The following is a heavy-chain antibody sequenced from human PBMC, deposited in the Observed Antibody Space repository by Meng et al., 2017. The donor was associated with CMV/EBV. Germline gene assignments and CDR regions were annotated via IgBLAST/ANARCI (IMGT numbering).Heavy chain of an antibody. CDR3: ARFMSSSWDHYFDY. V-gene: IGHV1-2*02. Sequence: QADVVQSVAEVKKPGASVKGSCKASGYTFTGYYMHWVRQAPGQGLEWMGWINPNSGGTNYAQKFQGRVTMTRDTSISTAYMELSRLRSDDTAVYYCARFMSSSWDHYFDYWGQGTLVTVAS. CDR2: INPNSGGT. J-gene: IGHJ4*02. CDR1: GYTFTGYY. D-gene: IGHD6-13*01.